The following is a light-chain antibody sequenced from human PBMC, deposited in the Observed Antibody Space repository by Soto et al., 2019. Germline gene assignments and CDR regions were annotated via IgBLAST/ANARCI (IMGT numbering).Light chain of an antibody. CDR2: GAS. Sequence: EIVMTQSPATLSVSPGERATLSCRASQSVSINLAWYQQKPGQAPRLLIYGASTRAPGIPARFSGGGSGTEFTLTISSLQSEDFAVYYCQQYDSWPYTFGQGTKLEIK. CDR1: QSVSIN. CDR3: QQYDSWPYT. V-gene: IGKV3-15*01. J-gene: IGKJ2*01.